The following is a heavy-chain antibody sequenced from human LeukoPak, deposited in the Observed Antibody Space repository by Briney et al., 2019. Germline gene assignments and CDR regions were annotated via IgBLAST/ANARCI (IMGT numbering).Heavy chain of an antibody. CDR3: ARESYDILTGYSLSTNFDY. J-gene: IGHJ4*02. CDR1: GGSISSYY. CDR2: IYTSGST. D-gene: IGHD3-9*01. V-gene: IGHV4-4*07. Sequence: PSETLSLTCTVSGGSISSYYWSWIRQPAGKGLERIGRIYTSGSTNYNPSLKSRVTMSVDTSKNQFSLKLSSVTAADTAVYYCARESYDILTGYSLSTNFDYWGQGTLVTVSS.